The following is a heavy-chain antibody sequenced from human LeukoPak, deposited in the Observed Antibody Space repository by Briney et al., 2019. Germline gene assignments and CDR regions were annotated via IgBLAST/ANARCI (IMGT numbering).Heavy chain of an antibody. V-gene: IGHV3-48*03. CDR3: AKDTKVYYGSGSCAPDY. Sequence: GGSLRLSCAASGFTFSSYEMNWVRQAPGKGLEWVSYISSSGDTIYYADSVKGRFTISRDNSKNTLYLQMDSLRAEDTAVYYCAKDTKVYYGSGSCAPDYWGQGTLVTVSS. D-gene: IGHD3-10*01. CDR2: ISSSGDTI. J-gene: IGHJ4*02. CDR1: GFTFSSYE.